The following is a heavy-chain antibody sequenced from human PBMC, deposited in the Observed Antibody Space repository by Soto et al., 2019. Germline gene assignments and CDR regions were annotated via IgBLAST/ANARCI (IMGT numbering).Heavy chain of an antibody. CDR3: ARDVSGVNFDP. Sequence: GGSLRLSCAASGFTFSSYGMHWVRQAPGKGLEWVAVIWYDGSNKYYADSVKGRFTISRDNSKNTLYLQMNSLRAEDTAVYYCARDVSGVNFDPWGQGTLVTVSS. CDR2: IWYDGSNK. CDR1: GFTFSSYG. D-gene: IGHD2-15*01. V-gene: IGHV3-33*01. J-gene: IGHJ5*02.